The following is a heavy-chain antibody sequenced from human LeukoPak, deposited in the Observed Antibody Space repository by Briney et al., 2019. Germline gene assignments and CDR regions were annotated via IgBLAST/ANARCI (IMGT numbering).Heavy chain of an antibody. J-gene: IGHJ5*02. V-gene: IGHV3-74*01. CDR3: ARSRSSHRNIAAAGTGWFDP. CDR1: GFTFSRHW. D-gene: IGHD6-13*01. CDR2: LSPDGSAT. Sequence: GGSLRLSCAASGFTFSRHWMHWVRQSPGKGLMWVSHLSPDGSATNYADSVKGRFTISRDNAKNSLYLQMNSLRAEDTAVYYCARSRSSHRNIAAAGTGWFDPWGQGTLVTVSS.